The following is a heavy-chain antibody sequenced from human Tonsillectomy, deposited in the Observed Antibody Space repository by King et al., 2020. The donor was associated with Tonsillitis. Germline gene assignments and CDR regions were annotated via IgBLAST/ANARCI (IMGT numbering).Heavy chain of an antibody. V-gene: IGHV3-21*01. CDR3: AREAFRYDILTGFYGMDV. CDR2: MSSVRRSYI. Sequence: VQLVESWGDLVKPGGSLRLSCVASGFTFRSYSMNWVRQAPGKGLEWGSYMSSVRRSYIYYADSVRGRFSISRDNAKNSLYLQMNSLRAEDTAVYYCAREAFRYDILTGFYGMDVWGQGTTVTVSS. CDR1: GFTFRSYS. D-gene: IGHD3-9*01. J-gene: IGHJ6*02.